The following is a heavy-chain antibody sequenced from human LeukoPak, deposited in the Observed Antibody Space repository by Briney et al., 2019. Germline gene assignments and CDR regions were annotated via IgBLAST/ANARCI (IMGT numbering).Heavy chain of an antibody. D-gene: IGHD6-19*01. CDR2: IYYSGST. Sequence: SETLSLTCTVSGGSISSSSCYWGWIRQPPGKGLEWIGSIYYSGSTYYNPSLKSRVTISVDTSKNQFSLKLSSVTAADTAVYYCAGQWLVLTALDYWGQGTLVTVSS. J-gene: IGHJ4*02. CDR3: AGQWLVLTALDY. V-gene: IGHV4-39*01. CDR1: GGSISSSSCY.